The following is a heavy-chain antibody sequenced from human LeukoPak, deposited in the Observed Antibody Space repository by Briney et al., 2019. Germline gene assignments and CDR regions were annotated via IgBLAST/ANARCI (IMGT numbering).Heavy chain of an antibody. J-gene: IGHJ4*02. V-gene: IGHV4-39*07. Sequence: PPETLSLTCTVSGGSISSSSYYWGWIRQPPGKGLEWIGSIYYSGSTYYNPSLKSRVTISVDTSKNQFSLKLSSVTAADTAVYYCARGVSVPTTPKFDYWGQGTLVTVSS. D-gene: IGHD2-15*01. CDR1: GGSISSSSYY. CDR3: ARGVSVPTTPKFDY. CDR2: IYYSGST.